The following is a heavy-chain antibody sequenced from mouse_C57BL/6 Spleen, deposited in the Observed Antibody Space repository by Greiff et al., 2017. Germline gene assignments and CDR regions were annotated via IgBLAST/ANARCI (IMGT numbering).Heavy chain of an antibody. J-gene: IGHJ3*01. CDR3: ASPMVTTSWFAY. CDR2: IYPGSGNT. V-gene: IGHV1-66*01. CDR1: GYSFTRYY. D-gene: IGHD2-2*01. Sequence: QVQLQQSGPELVKPGASVKISCKASGYSFTRYYIHWVKQRPGQGLEWIGWIYPGSGNTKYNEKFKGKATLTADTSSSTAYMQLSSLTSGDSAVYYWASPMVTTSWFAYWGQGTLVTVSA.